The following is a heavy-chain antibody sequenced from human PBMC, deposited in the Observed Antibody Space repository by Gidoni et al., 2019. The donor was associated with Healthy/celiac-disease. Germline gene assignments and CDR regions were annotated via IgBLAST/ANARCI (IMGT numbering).Heavy chain of an antibody. CDR2: ISAYNGNT. CDR1: GYTFTSYG. J-gene: IGHJ5*02. CDR3: ARAHRGWELLSWFDP. Sequence: QVQLVQSGAEVTKPGASVKVSCTASGYTFTSYGISWVRQAPGQGLEWMGWISAYNGNTNYAQKLQGRVTRTTDTSTSTAYMELRSLRSDDTAVYYCARAHRGWELLSWFDPWGQGTLVTVSS. D-gene: IGHD1-26*01. V-gene: IGHV1-18*01.